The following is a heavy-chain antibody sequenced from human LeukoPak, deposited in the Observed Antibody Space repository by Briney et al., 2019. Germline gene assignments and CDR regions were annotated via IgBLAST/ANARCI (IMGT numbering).Heavy chain of an antibody. CDR3: ARRAYSSGWYYFDY. CDR1: GGSFSGYF. J-gene: IGHJ4*02. CDR2: INHSGGT. Sequence: SETLSLTCAVYGGSFSGYFWSWIRQPPGKGLEWIGEINHSGGTNYNPSLKSRVTISVDTSKNQFSLKLSSVTAADTAVYFCARRAYSSGWYYFDYWGQGTLVTVSS. D-gene: IGHD6-19*01. V-gene: IGHV4-34*01.